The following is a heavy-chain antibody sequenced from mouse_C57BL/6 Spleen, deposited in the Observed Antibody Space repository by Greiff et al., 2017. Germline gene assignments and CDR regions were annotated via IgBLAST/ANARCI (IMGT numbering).Heavy chain of an antibody. D-gene: IGHD1-1*01. V-gene: IGHV1-69*01. Sequence: QVQLQQPGAELVMPGASVKLSCKASGYTFTSYWMHWVKQRPGQGLEWIGEIDPSDSYTNYNQKFKGKSTLTVDKSSSTAYIQLSSLTSEDSAVYYCARAPHYYGSSYEAYWGQGTLVTVSA. CDR1: GYTFTSYW. CDR2: IDPSDSYT. CDR3: ARAPHYYGSSYEAY. J-gene: IGHJ3*01.